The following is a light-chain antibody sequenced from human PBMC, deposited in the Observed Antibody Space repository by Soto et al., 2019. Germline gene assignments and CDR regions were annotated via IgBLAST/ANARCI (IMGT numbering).Light chain of an antibody. V-gene: IGKV3-20*01. J-gene: IGKJ4*01. CDR3: QHYGGSLRT. CDR1: QSVDSSY. CDR2: AAS. Sequence: EIVLTQSPGTLSLSPGERATLSCRASQSVDSSYLAWYQQKPGQPPRLLIYAASSRATGIPDRFSGSGSETDFTLTIIRLEPEDFAVYYCQHYGGSLRTFGGGTKVAIK.